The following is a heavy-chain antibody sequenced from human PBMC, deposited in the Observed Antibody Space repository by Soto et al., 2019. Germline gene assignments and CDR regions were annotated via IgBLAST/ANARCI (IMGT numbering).Heavy chain of an antibody. CDR3: ARGPPLGY. J-gene: IGHJ4*02. Sequence: SETLSLTCTVSGGSISSGGYSWSWIRQPPGKGLECIGYIYHSVSTYYNPSLKSRVTISVDRSKNQFSLKLSSVTAADTAVYYCARGPPLGYWGQGTLVTVSS. V-gene: IGHV4-30-2*01. CDR1: GGSISSGGYS. CDR2: IYHSVST.